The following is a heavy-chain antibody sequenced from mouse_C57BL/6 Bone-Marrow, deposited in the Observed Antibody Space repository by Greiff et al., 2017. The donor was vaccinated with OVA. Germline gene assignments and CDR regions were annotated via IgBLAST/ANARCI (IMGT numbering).Heavy chain of an antibody. D-gene: IGHD1-1*01. Sequence: QVQLQQSGAELVRPGASVTLSCKASGYTFTDYEMHWVKQTPVHGLEWLGAIDPETGGTAYNQKFKGKAILTAAKSSSTASMELRSRTSEDSAVYYCTRRDGSSYCWYFDVWGTGTTVTVSS. CDR2: IDPETGGT. CDR1: GYTFTDYE. CDR3: TRRDGSSYCWYFDV. J-gene: IGHJ1*03. V-gene: IGHV1-15*01.